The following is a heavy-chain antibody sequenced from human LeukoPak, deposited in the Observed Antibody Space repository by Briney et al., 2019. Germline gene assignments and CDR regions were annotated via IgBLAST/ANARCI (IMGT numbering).Heavy chain of an antibody. V-gene: IGHV3-23*01. J-gene: IGHJ6*02. CDR1: GFTFSSYA. CDR2: IPGSGGAT. D-gene: IGHD3-22*01. Sequence: QPGGSLRLPCEASGFTFSSYAIRWVRQAPGTGLEWVSSIPGSGGATYYADSVRGRFSISRDSSKNTVYLQMNSLRDEDTAVYYCARARPWDSSRSYYFGMDVWGHGTTVTVSS. CDR3: ARARPWDSSRSYYFGMDV.